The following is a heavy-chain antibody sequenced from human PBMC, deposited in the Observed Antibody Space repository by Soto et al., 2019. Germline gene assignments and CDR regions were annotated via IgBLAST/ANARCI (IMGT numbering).Heavy chain of an antibody. CDR1: GGSISSSSYY. J-gene: IGHJ6*03. CDR3: ARRARSGYHYYYYYMDV. CDR2: IYYSGST. V-gene: IGHV4-39*01. Sequence: QLQLQESGPGLVKPSETLSLTCTVSGGSISSSSYYWGWIRQPPGKGLEWIGSIYYSGSTYYNPSPKTRFTISVDTSKNQFSLKLSSVTAADTAVYYCARRARSGYHYYYYYMDVWGKGTTVTVSS. D-gene: IGHD5-12*01.